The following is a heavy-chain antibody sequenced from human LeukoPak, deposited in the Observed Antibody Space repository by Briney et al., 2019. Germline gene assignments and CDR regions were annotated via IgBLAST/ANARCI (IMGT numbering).Heavy chain of an antibody. CDR2: IYSGGNT. V-gene: IGHV3-66*01. Sequence: GGSLRLSCAASGFTINNNYMNWVRQAPGKGLEWVSVIYSGGNTYYADSVKGRFTISRDNSKNTLYPQMNSLRAEDTAVYYCAKKDNGNYFNFDYWGQGTLVTVSS. CDR3: AKKDNGNYFNFDY. CDR1: GFTINNNY. J-gene: IGHJ4*02. D-gene: IGHD2/OR15-2a*01.